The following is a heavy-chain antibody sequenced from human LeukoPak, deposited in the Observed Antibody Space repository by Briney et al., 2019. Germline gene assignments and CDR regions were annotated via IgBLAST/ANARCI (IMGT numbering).Heavy chain of an antibody. Sequence: GAPVKVSCKASGYTFTSYYMHWVRQAPGQGLEWMGIINPSGGSTSYAQKFQGRVTMTRDTSTSTVYMELSSLRSEDTAVYYCARDLGNNWFDPWGQGTLVTVSS. J-gene: IGHJ5*02. CDR3: ARDLGNNWFDP. V-gene: IGHV1-46*01. CDR2: INPSGGST. CDR1: GYTFTSYY. D-gene: IGHD3-16*01.